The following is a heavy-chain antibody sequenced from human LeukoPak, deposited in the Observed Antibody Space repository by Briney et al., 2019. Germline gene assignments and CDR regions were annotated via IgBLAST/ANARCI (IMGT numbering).Heavy chain of an antibody. V-gene: IGHV4-39*01. CDR2: IYYSGST. CDR3: ARQDYGGNIDY. D-gene: IGHD4-23*01. J-gene: IGHJ4*02. CDR1: GGSISSSSYY. Sequence: SETLSLTCTVSGGSISSSSYYWGWIRQPPGEGLVYIGSIYYSGSTYYNPSLKSRVTISVDTSKNQFSLTLSSVIAADTAVYYCARQDYGGNIDYWGQGTLVTVSS.